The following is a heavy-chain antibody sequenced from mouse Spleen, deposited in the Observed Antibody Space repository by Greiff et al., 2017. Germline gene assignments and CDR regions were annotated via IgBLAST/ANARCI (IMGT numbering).Heavy chain of an antibody. V-gene: IGHV1-19*01. Sequence: VQLQQSGPVLVKPGASVKMSCKASGYTFTDYYMNWVKQSHGKSLEWIGVINPYNGGTSYNQKFKGKATLTVDKSSSTAYMELNSLTSEDSAVYYCEYGNYYFDYWGQGTTLTVSS. J-gene: IGHJ2*01. CDR3: EYGNYYFDY. CDR2: INPYNGGT. CDR1: GYTFTDYY. D-gene: IGHD2-1*01.